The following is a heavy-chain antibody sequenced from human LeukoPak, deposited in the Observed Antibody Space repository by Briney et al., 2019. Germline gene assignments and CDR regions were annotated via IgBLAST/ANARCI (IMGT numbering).Heavy chain of an antibody. CDR1: GYTYTGYY. CDR3: ARSPRNYVYYYYYYMDV. J-gene: IGHJ6*03. Sequence: ASVKVSCKASGYTYTGYYMHWVRQAPGQGLEWMGWINPNSGGTNYAQKFQGRDTMTRDTSISTAYMELSRLRSDDTAVYYCARSPRNYVYYYYYYMDVWGKGTTVTVSS. CDR2: INPNSGGT. V-gene: IGHV1-2*02. D-gene: IGHD4-11*01.